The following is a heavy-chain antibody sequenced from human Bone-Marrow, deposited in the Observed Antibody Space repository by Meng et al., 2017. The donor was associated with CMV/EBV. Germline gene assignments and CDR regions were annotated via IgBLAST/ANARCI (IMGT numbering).Heavy chain of an antibody. J-gene: IGHJ3*02. CDR1: GFTFDDYA. V-gene: IGHV3-9*03. CDR3: AKDLRSAIDGGAFEI. D-gene: IGHD3-16*01. Sequence: SLKISCAASGFTFDDYAMHWVRQAPGKGLEWVSGISWNSGSIGYADSVKGRFTISRDNAKNSLYLQMNSLRAEDMALYYCAKDLRSAIDGGAFEIWGQGTMVTVSS. CDR2: ISWNSGSI.